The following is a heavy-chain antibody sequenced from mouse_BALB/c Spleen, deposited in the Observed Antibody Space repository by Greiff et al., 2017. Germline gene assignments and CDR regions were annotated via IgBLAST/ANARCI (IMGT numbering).Heavy chain of an antibody. Sequence: EVKLVESGGGLVQPGGSRKLSCAASGFTFSSFGMHWVRQAPEKGLEWVAYISSGSSTIYYADTVKGRFTISRDNPKNTLFLQMTSLRSEDTAMYYCARGDGNYVGWYFDVWGAGTTVTVSS. J-gene: IGHJ1*01. CDR1: GFTFSSFG. D-gene: IGHD2-1*01. V-gene: IGHV5-17*02. CDR2: ISSGSSTI. CDR3: ARGDGNYVGWYFDV.